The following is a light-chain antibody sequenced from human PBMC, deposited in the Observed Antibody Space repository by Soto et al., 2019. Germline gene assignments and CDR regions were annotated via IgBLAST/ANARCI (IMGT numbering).Light chain of an antibody. V-gene: IGKV1-8*01. J-gene: IGKJ1*01. CDR1: QGISSY. Sequence: YSLPASTGGPVTMTSRASQGISSYLAWYQQKPGKAPKLLIYAASTLQSGVPSRFSGSGSGTDFTLTISCLQSEDFATYYCQQYYSYPRTFGQGTKVDIK. CDR3: QQYYSYPRT. CDR2: AAS.